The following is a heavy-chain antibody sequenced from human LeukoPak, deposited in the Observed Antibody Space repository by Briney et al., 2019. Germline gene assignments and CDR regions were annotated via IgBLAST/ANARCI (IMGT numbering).Heavy chain of an antibody. CDR1: GFTFSNYA. CDR3: ARSVVIAGWPCQDC. J-gene: IGHJ4*02. V-gene: IGHV3-30*14. Sequence: GGSLRLSCAASGFTFSNYAMHWVRQAPGKGLEWVAVISTDGSNKYYADSVKGRFTISIDSSKNTLYLRMNSLRPEDTAVYYCARSVVIAGWPCQDCGGQGTLVTVSS. CDR2: ISTDGSNK. D-gene: IGHD3-22*01.